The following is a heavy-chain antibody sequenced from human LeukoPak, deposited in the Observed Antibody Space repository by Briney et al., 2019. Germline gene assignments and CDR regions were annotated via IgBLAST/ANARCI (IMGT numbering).Heavy chain of an antibody. V-gene: IGHV3-7*01. CDR3: VRALGSSSADY. J-gene: IGHJ4*02. CDR1: GFTFTNNW. Sequence: GGSLRLSCAASGFTFTNNWMSWVRQAPGKGLEWVANINQDGSEQYCVDSVEGRFTISRDNAKNSLSLQMNSLRGEDTAVYYCVRALGSSSADYWGQGTLVTVSS. CDR2: INQDGSEQ. D-gene: IGHD6-6*01.